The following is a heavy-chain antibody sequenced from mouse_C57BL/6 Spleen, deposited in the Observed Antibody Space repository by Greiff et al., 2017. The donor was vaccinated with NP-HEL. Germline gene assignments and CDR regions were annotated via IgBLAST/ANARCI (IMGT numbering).Heavy chain of an antibody. D-gene: IGHD2-2*01. Sequence: QVQLQQPGAELVKPGASVKLSCKASGYTFTSYWMHWVKQRPGQGLEWIGMIYPNSGSTNYNEKFKSKATLTVDKSSSTAYMQLSSLTSDDSAVCYCARGMVSTHIDYWGQGTTLTVSS. J-gene: IGHJ2*01. V-gene: IGHV1-64*01. CDR3: ARGMVSTHIDY. CDR2: IYPNSGST. CDR1: GYTFTSYW.